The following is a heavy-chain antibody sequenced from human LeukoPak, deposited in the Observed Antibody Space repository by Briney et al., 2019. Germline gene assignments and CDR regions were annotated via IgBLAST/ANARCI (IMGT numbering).Heavy chain of an antibody. D-gene: IGHD6-13*01. J-gene: IGHJ6*03. CDR2: INPNSGGT. CDR1: GYTFTGYY. CDR3: ARAWAGIIYYYIDV. Sequence: GASVKVSCKASGYTFTGYYMHWVRQAPGQGLEWMGRINPNSGGTNYAQKFQGRVTMTRDTSISTAYMELSRLRSDDTAVYYCARAWAGIIYYYIDVWGKGTTVTVSS. V-gene: IGHV1-2*06.